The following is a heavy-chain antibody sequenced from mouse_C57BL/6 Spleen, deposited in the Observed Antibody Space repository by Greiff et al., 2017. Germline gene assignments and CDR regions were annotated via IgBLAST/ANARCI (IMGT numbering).Heavy chain of an antibody. CDR2: IDPSDSYP. CDR3: ARSSRPSYYFDY. V-gene: IGHV1-50*01. D-gene: IGHD1-1*01. Sequence: QVQLQQPGAELVKPGASVKLSCKASGYTFTSYWMQWVKQRPGQGLEWIGEIDPSDSYPNYNQKFKGKATLTVDTSSRTAYMQLSSLTSEDSAVYYCARSSRPSYYFDYWGQGTTLTVSS. J-gene: IGHJ2*01. CDR1: GYTFTSYW.